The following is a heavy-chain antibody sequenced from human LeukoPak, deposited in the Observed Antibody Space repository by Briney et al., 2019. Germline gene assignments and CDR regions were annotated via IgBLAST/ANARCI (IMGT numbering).Heavy chain of an antibody. D-gene: IGHD3-10*01. CDR3: ARGEYYGSGRFYNGFDP. CDR2: TYYRSKWYN. CDR1: GVSVSSNSAA. Sequence: SQTLSLTCAISGVSVSSNSAAWNWIRQSPSRGLEWLGRTYYRSKWYNDYAVSVKSRITINPDTSKNHFSLQLNSVTPEDTAVYYCARGEYYGSGRFYNGFDPWGQGTLVTVSS. J-gene: IGHJ5*02. V-gene: IGHV6-1*01.